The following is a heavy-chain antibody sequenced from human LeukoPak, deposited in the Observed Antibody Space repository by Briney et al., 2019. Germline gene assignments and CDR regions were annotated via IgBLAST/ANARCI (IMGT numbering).Heavy chain of an antibody. CDR1: GGSFSGYY. CDR3: ARVTTVVTRGNQRTRYFQH. D-gene: IGHD4-23*01. J-gene: IGHJ1*01. Sequence: SETLSLTCAVYGGSFSGYYWSWIRQPPGKGLEWIGEINHSGSTNYNPSLKSRVTISVDTSKNQFSLKLSSVTAADTAVYYCARVTTVVTRGNQRTRYFQHWGQGTLVTVSS. V-gene: IGHV4-34*01. CDR2: INHSGST.